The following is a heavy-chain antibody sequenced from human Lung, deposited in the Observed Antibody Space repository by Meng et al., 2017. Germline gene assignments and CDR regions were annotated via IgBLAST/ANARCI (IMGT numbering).Heavy chain of an antibody. D-gene: IGHD4-17*01. V-gene: IGHV3-74*01. CDR1: GFTFSTHW. J-gene: IGHJ4*02. Sequence: EGQVVGAGGCLVQPGGSLRLSCAASGFTFSTHWMHWVRQAPGKGLEWVSRITGDGSSTIYADSVQGRFTMSRDNAKNTLSLQMNSLRAEDTAVYYCARGGVTTDDWGQGTLVTVSS. CDR3: ARGGVTTDD. CDR2: ITGDGSST.